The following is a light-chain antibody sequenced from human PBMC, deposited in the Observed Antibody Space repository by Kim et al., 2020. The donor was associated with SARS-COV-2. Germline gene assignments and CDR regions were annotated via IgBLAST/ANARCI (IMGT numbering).Light chain of an antibody. V-gene: IGLV2-14*03. CDR2: DVS. Sequence: QSALTQPASVSGSPGQSITISCTGTSSDVCGYNYVSWYQQHPGKAPKLMIYDVSNRPSGVSNRFSASKSGNTASLTISGLQAEDAADYYCSSYTSSSTLWVFGGGTQLTVL. J-gene: IGLJ3*02. CDR1: SSDVCGYNY. CDR3: SSYTSSSTLWV.